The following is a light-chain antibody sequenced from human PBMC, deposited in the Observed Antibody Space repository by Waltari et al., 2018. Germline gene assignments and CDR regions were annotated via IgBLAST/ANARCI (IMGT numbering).Light chain of an antibody. J-gene: IGKJ1*01. CDR1: QSIGRS. CDR3: QKYERLPAT. CDR2: DIS. V-gene: IGKV3-20*01. Sequence: RATLSGRASQSIGRSVVWYQQRPGQAPRLLIYDISRRATGIPDRFSGSGYGTDFSLTISRLEPEDFAVYYCQKYERLPATFGQGTTVEIK.